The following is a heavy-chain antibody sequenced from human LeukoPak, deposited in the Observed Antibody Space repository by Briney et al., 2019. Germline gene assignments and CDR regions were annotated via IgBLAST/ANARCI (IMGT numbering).Heavy chain of an antibody. CDR2: IFYSGTS. J-gene: IGHJ3*02. CDR1: GGSISHYY. Sequence: PSETLSLTCTVSGGSISHYYWSWIRQPPGKGLEWIGYIFYSGTSNYNPSLKSRVTTSVDTSKNQVSLKLSSVAAADTAVYYCARGRGGHDDAFDIWGQGTMVTASS. CDR3: ARGRGGHDDAFDI. D-gene: IGHD5-24*01. V-gene: IGHV4-59*01.